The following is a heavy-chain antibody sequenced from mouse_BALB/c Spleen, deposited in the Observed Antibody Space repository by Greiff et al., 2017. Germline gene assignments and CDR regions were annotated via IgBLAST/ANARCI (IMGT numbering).Heavy chain of an antibody. CDR2: IDPANGNT. CDR1: GFNITDTY. Sequence: VQLQQSGAELVKPGASVKLSCTASGFNITDTYMHWVKQRPEQGLEWIGRIDPANGNTKYDPKFQGKATITADTSSNTAYLQLSSLTSEDTAVYDCARWGTTVYDFDYWGQGTTLTVSS. J-gene: IGHJ2*01. D-gene: IGHD1-1*01. CDR3: ARWGTTVYDFDY. V-gene: IGHV14-3*02.